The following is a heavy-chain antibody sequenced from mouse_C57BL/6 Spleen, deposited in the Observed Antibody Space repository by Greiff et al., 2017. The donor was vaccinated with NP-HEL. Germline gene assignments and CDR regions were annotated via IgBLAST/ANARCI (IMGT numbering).Heavy chain of an antibody. Sequence: EVQLVESGGGLVKPGGSLKLSCAASGFTFSDYGMHWVRQALEKGLAWVAYISSGSSTIYYADTVKGRFTISRDNAKNTLFLQMTSLRSEETAMYYCARGYGSSSFAYWGQGTLVTVSA. J-gene: IGHJ3*01. CDR2: ISSGSSTI. CDR1: GFTFSDYG. V-gene: IGHV5-17*01. D-gene: IGHD1-1*01. CDR3: ARGYGSSSFAY.